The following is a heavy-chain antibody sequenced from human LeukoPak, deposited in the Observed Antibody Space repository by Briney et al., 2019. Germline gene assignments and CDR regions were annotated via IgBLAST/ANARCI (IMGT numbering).Heavy chain of an antibody. Sequence: ASVKVSCKASGYTFTSYALHWVRQAPGQRLEWMGWINAGNNNTKYSQKFQGRVSITTDTHATTAYMELSSLRSQDTALYYCARELVNWGQGTLVIVSS. J-gene: IGHJ4*02. CDR3: ARELVN. V-gene: IGHV1-3*01. D-gene: IGHD2-8*02. CDR1: GYTFTSYA. CDR2: INAGNNNT.